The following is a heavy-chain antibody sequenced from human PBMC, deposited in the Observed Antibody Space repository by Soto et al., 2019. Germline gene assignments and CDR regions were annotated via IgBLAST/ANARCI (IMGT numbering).Heavy chain of an antibody. J-gene: IGHJ6*03. CDR1: GFIFSDCA. CDR3: AIDLSWGSNSYCYMDV. D-gene: IGHD3-16*01. CDR2: IRSSSSII. V-gene: IGHV3-48*01. Sequence: EVQLVESGGGLVQPGGSLRLSCATSGFIFSDCAMNWVRQAPGKGLEWVSYIRSSSSIIDYADSVKGRFTVSRDNGRISLYFQMSCLRAEDTSVYYCAIDLSWGSNSYCYMDVWGKWTTVTVSS.